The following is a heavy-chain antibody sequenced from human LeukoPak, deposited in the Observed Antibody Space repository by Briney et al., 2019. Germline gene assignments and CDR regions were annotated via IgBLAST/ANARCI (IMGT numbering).Heavy chain of an antibody. V-gene: IGHV1-18*04. CDR2: INPNRGDT. CDR1: GYTFTNYY. D-gene: IGHD3-22*01. Sequence: ASVKVSCKASGYTFTNYYMHWVRQAPGHGLEWMGWINPNRGDTNYAQKLQGRVTMTTDTSTSTAYMELRSLRSDDTAVYYCATYYYDSSGSSAFDIWGQGTMVTVSS. CDR3: ATYYYDSSGSSAFDI. J-gene: IGHJ3*02.